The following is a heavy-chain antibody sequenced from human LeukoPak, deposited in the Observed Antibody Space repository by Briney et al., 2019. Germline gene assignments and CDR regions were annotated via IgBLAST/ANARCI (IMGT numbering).Heavy chain of an antibody. D-gene: IGHD3-22*01. CDR1: GFTFSKVW. CDR3: TTDLSELDDSGYYAKYFHH. Sequence: PGGSLRLSCAASGFTFSKVWMGWVRQAPGKGLEWVGRIKSKTDGGTIDYAAPVKGRFTISRDDSKDTLFLQMNSLKTEDTAVYYCTTDLSELDDSGYYAKYFHHWGQGTLVSVSS. CDR2: IKSKTDGGTI. J-gene: IGHJ1*01. V-gene: IGHV3-15*01.